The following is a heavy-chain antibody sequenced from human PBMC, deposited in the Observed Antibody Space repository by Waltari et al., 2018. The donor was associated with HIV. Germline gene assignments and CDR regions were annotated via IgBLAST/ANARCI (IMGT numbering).Heavy chain of an antibody. CDR1: VGSISSYY. CDR2: IYYSGST. V-gene: IGHV4-59*01. Sequence: QVQLQESGPGLVKPSETLSLTCTVSVGSISSYYWSWIRQPPGKGLEWIGYIYYSGSTNYNPSLKSRVTISVDTSKNQFSLKLSSVTAADTAVYYCARLRTGTHAFDIWGQGTMVTVSS. J-gene: IGHJ3*02. CDR3: ARLRTGTHAFDI. D-gene: IGHD1-1*01.